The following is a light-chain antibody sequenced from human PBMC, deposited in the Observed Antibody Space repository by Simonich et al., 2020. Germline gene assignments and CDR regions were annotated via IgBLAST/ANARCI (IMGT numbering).Light chain of an antibody. CDR1: QSISSW. Sequence: IRMTQSPSSLSASTGDRVTITCRASQSISSWLAWYQQKPGKAPKLLIYKAFSLESGVPSRFSGSGSGTEFTLTISSLQPDDFATYYCQQYNSYWTFGQGTKVEIK. J-gene: IGKJ1*01. CDR3: QQYNSYWT. V-gene: IGKV1-5*03. CDR2: KAF.